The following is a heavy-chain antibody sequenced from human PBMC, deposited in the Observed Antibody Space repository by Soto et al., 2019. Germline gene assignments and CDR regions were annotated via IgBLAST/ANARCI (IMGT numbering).Heavy chain of an antibody. D-gene: IGHD2-15*01. V-gene: IGHV3-23*01. CDR2: ISGSGGST. J-gene: IGHJ5*02. CDR1: GFTFSSYA. CDR3: AKQSAWGYCSGGSCYSWFDP. Sequence: EVQLLESGGGLVQPGGSLRLSCAASGFTFSSYAMSWVRQAPGKGLEWVSAISGSGGSTYYADSVKGRFTISRDNSKNTLYLQMNRLRAEDTAVYYCAKQSAWGYCSGGSCYSWFDPWGQGTLVTVS.